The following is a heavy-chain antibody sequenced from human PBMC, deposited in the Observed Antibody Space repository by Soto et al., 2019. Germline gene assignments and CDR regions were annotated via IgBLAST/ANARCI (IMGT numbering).Heavy chain of an antibody. V-gene: IGHV3-9*01. J-gene: IGHJ4*02. D-gene: IGHD6-19*01. CDR1: GFTFDDYA. CDR3: AKDMSVGIAVDGIDY. CDR2: ISWNSGSI. Sequence: EVQLVESGGGLVQPGRSLRLSCAASGFTFDDYALHWVRQAPGNGLEWVSGISWNSGSIGYADSVKGRFTISRDNAKNALYLQMNSLRAAYTALYYCAKDMSVGIAVDGIDYWSQGTLVTVGS.